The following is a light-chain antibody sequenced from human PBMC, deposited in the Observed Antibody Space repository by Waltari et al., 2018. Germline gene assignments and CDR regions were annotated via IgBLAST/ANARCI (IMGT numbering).Light chain of an antibody. V-gene: IGLV2-11*01. CDR2: DVT. CDR1: SSDVGGYNY. J-gene: IGLJ3*02. Sequence: QSALTQPRSVSGPPGQSATTSCTGTSSDVGGYNYVSWYQHHPRKAPKLIIYDVTKRPSGVPDRFSAAKSDNTASLTISGLQAEDEADYYCCSYAGSITFWVFGGGTKLTVL. CDR3: CSYAGSITFWV.